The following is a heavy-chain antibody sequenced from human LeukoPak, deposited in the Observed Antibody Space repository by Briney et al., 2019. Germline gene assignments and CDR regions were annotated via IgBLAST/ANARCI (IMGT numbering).Heavy chain of an antibody. CDR1: GGSISSYH. Sequence: PSETLSLTCTVSGGSISSYHWSWIRQPPGKGLEWIGYIYYSGSTNYNPSLKSRVTISVDTSKNQFSLKLSSVTAADTAVYYCARGDHGFVLDYWGQGTLVTVSS. CDR2: IYYSGST. J-gene: IGHJ4*02. V-gene: IGHV4-59*01. CDR3: ARGDHGFVLDY. D-gene: IGHD2-8*01.